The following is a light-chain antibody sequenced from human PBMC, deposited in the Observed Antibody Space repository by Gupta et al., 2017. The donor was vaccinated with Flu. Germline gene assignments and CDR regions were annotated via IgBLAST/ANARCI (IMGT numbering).Light chain of an antibody. V-gene: IGLV2-11*01. Sequence: QSAPTQPRSVSGSPGPSVTISCTGSSNDVGGSNRVSCYQQPPAKAPKLILYYVTERPSGAPDRFSGSKAGNTASLTISGPQEDEEADYYCSSHAGRGTWVFGTGTTVTVL. J-gene: IGLJ1*01. CDR1: SNDVGGSNR. CDR3: SSHAGRGTWV. CDR2: YVT.